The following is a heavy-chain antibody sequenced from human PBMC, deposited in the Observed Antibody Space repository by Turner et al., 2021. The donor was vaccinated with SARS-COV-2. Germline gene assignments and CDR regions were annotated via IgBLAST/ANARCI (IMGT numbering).Heavy chain of an antibody. CDR2: IWYDGSNK. V-gene: IGHV3-33*01. Sequence: VQLLESGGGVVWPGRSLILPSTAPAFTFSSYGMPWVRQGRGKGLERVAIIWYDGSNKYYADSVKGRFTNSRDNSKNPLYLEMNSLRAEETAVYYCARPPVPDVLTNSIDAFDIWGQGTMVTVSS. CDR3: ARPPVPDVLTNSIDAFDI. J-gene: IGHJ3*02. D-gene: IGHD3-10*01. CDR1: AFTFSSYG.